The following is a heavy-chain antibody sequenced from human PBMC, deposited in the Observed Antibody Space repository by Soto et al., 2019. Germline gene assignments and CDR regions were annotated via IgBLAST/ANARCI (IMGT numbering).Heavy chain of an antibody. CDR3: ARVRITMVRSNYYFDY. CDR1: GYTFTSYY. D-gene: IGHD3-10*01. V-gene: IGHV1-46*01. CDR2: INPSGGST. J-gene: IGHJ4*02. Sequence: ASVKVSCKASGYTFTSYYMHWVRQAPGQGLEWMGIINPSGGSTSYAQKFQGRVTMTRDTSTSTVYTELSSLRSEDTAVYYCARVRITMVRSNYYFDYWGQGTLVTVSS.